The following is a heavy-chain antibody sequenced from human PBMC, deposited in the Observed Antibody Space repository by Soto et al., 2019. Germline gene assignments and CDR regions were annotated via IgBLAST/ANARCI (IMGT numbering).Heavy chain of an antibody. CDR2: INPIGGVT. Sequence: QVQLLQSGTEVKKPGASVRVSCKAFGYTFSSYYMHWVRQAPGQGLEWMGIINPIGGVTNYAQKFHGRVTMTRDTSTKTVYMEFSRLRSEDTAVYYCERGGPRQLGIYGTDVWGQGTTVTVSS. D-gene: IGHD6-6*01. V-gene: IGHV1-46*01. CDR3: ERGGPRQLGIYGTDV. J-gene: IGHJ6*02. CDR1: GYTFSSYY.